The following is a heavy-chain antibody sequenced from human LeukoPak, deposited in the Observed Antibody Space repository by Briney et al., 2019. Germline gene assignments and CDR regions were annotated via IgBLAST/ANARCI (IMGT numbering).Heavy chain of an antibody. CDR3: ARDRRVRGTPTRCFDP. D-gene: IGHD3-10*01. V-gene: IGHV1-2*02. J-gene: IGHJ5*02. CDR2: INPNSGAT. CDR1: GYTFTGQY. Sequence: ASVKVSCKASGYTFTGQYMHSVRQAPGQGLEWMGWINPNSGATDYVQKFQGRVALTRDTSISTVYMELNSLRYDDTAVYYCARDRRVRGTPTRCFDPWGQGTLVTVSS.